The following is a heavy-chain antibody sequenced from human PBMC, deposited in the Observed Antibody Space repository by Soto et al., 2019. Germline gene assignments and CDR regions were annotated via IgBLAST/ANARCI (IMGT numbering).Heavy chain of an antibody. CDR3: ARGSLKPIDHDYYYYYMDV. Sequence: SETLSLTCAVYGGSFSGYYWSWIRQPPGKGLEWIGEINHSGSTNYNPSLKSRVTISVDTSKNQFSLKLSSVTAADTAVYYCARGSLKPIDHDYYYYYMDVWGKGTTVTVSS. V-gene: IGHV4-34*01. D-gene: IGHD3-16*02. CDR1: GGSFSGYY. J-gene: IGHJ6*03. CDR2: INHSGST.